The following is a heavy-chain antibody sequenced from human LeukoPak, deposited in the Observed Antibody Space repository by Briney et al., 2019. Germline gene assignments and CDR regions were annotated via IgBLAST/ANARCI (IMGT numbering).Heavy chain of an antibody. J-gene: IGHJ4*02. Sequence: PSETLSLTCAVYGGSFSGYYWSWIRQPPGKGLEWIGEINHSGNTNYNPSLKSRVTISVDTSKNQFSLKLSSVTAADTAVYYCARDRTYGKRFDYWGQGTLVTVSS. V-gene: IGHV4-34*01. CDR3: ARDRTYGKRFDY. CDR1: GGSFSGYY. CDR2: INHSGNT. D-gene: IGHD4-17*01.